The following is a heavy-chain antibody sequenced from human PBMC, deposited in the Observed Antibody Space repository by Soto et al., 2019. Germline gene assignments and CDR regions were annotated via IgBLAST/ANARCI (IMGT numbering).Heavy chain of an antibody. D-gene: IGHD3-9*01. CDR2: INWNSGSI. CDR1: GFTFDDYA. Sequence: EVQLVESGGGLVQPGRSLRLSCAASGFTFDDYAMHWVRQAPGKGLEWVSGINWNSGSIVYADSVKGRFTISRDNAKNSLYLQMNSLRPEDTALYYCAKAIDYDILTGTYGMDVW. CDR3: AKAIDYDILTGTYGMDV. V-gene: IGHV3-9*01. J-gene: IGHJ6*01.